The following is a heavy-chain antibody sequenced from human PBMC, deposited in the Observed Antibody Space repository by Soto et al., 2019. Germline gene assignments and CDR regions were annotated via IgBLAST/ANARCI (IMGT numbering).Heavy chain of an antibody. V-gene: IGHV3-21*01. CDR3: ARDQLSSSWDYYYYYGMDV. J-gene: IGHJ6*02. CDR1: GFTFSSYS. CDR2: ISSSSSYI. D-gene: IGHD6-13*01. Sequence: GESLRLSCAASGFTFSSYSMNWVRQAPGKGLEWVSSISSSSSYIYYADSVKGRFTISRDNAKNSLYLQMNSLRAEDTAVYYCARDQLSSSWDYYYYYGMDVWGQGTTVTVSS.